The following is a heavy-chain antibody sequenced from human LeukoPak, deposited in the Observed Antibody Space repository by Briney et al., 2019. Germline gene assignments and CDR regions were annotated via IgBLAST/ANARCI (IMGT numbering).Heavy chain of an antibody. CDR3: ARVSWSSSWLYFDI. D-gene: IGHD6-13*01. V-gene: IGHV4-4*02. Sequence: SGTLSLTCAVSGGSISSSNWWSWVRQPPGKGLEWIGEIYHSGSTNYNPSLKSRVTISVDKSKNQFSLQLNSVTPEDTAVYYCARVSWSSSWLYFDIWGQGTMVTVSS. CDR1: GGSISSSNW. CDR2: IYHSGST. J-gene: IGHJ3*02.